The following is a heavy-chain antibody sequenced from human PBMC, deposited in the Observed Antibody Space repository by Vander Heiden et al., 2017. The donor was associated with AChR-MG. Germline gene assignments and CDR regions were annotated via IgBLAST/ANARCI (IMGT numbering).Heavy chain of an antibody. CDR2: INPNSGGT. D-gene: IGHD6-6*01. V-gene: IGHV1-2*02. J-gene: IGHJ4*02. CDR3: AREGDEWQLVGNEWFDY. Sequence: QVQLVQSGAEVKKPGASVKVSCQASGYPFTGSYMHWVRQAPGQGLEWMGWINPNSGGTNYAQKFQGRVTMTRDTSISTAYMELSRLRSDDTAVYYCAREGDEWQLVGNEWFDYWGQGTLVTVSS. CDR1: GYPFTGSY.